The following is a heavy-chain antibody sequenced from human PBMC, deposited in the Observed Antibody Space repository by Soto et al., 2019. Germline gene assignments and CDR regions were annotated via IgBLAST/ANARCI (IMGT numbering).Heavy chain of an antibody. CDR2: TYYRSKWYN. V-gene: IGHV6-1*01. Sequence: SQTLSLTCAISGDSVSSNSAAWNWIRQSPSRGLEWLGRTYYRSKWYNDYAVSVKSRITINPDTSKDQFSLQLNSVTPEDTAVYYCARVGPKYSSGWSRGYYYYMAVWGKGTTVTVSS. CDR1: GDSVSSNSAA. CDR3: ARVGPKYSSGWSRGYYYYMAV. J-gene: IGHJ6*03. D-gene: IGHD6-19*01.